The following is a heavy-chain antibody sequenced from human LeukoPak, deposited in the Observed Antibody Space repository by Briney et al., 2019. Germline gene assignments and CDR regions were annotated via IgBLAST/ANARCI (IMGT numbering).Heavy chain of an antibody. V-gene: IGHV3-11*04. CDR2: ISSSGSTI. J-gene: IGHJ5*02. D-gene: IGHD3-10*01. CDR3: ARGTYYYGSGSHQNWFDP. Sequence: GGSLRLSCAASGFTFSDYYMSWIRQAPGKGLEWVSYISSSGSTIYYADSVKGRFTISRDNAKNSLYLQMNSLRAEDTAVYYCARGTYYYGSGSHQNWFDPWGQGTLVTVSS. CDR1: GFTFSDYY.